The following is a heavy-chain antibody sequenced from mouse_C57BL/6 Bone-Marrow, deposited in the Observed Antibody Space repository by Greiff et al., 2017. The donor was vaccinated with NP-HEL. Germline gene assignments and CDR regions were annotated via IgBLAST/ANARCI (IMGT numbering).Heavy chain of an antibody. CDR1: GYTFTNSW. V-gene: IGHV1-63*01. CDR2: IYPGGGYT. Sequence: VQLQQSGAELVRPGTSVKMSCKASGYTFTNSWIGWAKQRPGHGLEWIGDIYPGGGYTNYNEKFKGKATLTADKTSSTADKKLSSRTSEDSAIDYCARRITTVVGDYFDYWGQGTTLTVSS. CDR3: ARRITTVVGDYFDY. J-gene: IGHJ2*01. D-gene: IGHD1-1*01.